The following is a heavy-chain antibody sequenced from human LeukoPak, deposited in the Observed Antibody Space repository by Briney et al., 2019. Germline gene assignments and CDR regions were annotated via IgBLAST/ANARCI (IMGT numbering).Heavy chain of an antibody. Sequence: GSSVKVSCKSAGFTFTGEEIHWVRQSPGQGLEWMGWINPYSGAINYAQKFQGRVTLTRDTSISTAYMELSRLTSGDTAVYYCARDPKSQLLLDYWGQGTLVTVSS. V-gene: IGHV1-2*02. J-gene: IGHJ4*02. CDR3: ARDPKSQLLLDY. CDR2: INPYSGAI. D-gene: IGHD2-2*01. CDR1: GFTFTGEE.